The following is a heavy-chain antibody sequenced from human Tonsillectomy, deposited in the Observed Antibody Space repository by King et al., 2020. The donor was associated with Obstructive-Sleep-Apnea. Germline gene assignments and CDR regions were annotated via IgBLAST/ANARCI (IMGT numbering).Heavy chain of an antibody. CDR1: GFTFSYAW. J-gene: IGHJ5*02. CDR3: AHIIVVPAALHH. V-gene: IGHV3-15*01. Sequence: VQLVESGGGLVKPGGSLRLSCEVSGFTFSYAWMSWVRQAPGKGLEWVGRIKSKIGVGTTDYAAPVKGRFTISRDVSQNTVYLQMNSLKTEDTAVYFCAHIIVVPAALHHWGQGTLVTVSS. D-gene: IGHD2-2*02. CDR2: IKSKIGVGTT.